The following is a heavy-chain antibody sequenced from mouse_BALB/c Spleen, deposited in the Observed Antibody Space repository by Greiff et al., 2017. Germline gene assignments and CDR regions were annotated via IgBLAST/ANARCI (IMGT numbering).Heavy chain of an antibody. CDR2: ILPGSGST. D-gene: IGHD2-2*01. Sequence: QVQLQQSGAELMKPGASVKISCKATGYTFSSYWIEWVKQRPGHGLEWIGEILPGSGSTNYNEKFKGKATFTAYTSSNTAYMQLSSLTSEDSAVYYCARGGYYGYDGFDYWGQGTTLTVSS. J-gene: IGHJ2*01. CDR1: GYTFSSYW. CDR3: ARGGYYGYDGFDY. V-gene: IGHV1-9*01.